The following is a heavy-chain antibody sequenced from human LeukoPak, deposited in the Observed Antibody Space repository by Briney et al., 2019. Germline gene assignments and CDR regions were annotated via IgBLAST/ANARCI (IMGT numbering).Heavy chain of an antibody. V-gene: IGHV4-39*07. J-gene: IGHJ2*01. CDR1: GGSISSSSYY. D-gene: IGHD3-22*01. CDR3: ARGFGRLYYYDSSGFWYFDL. CDR2: IYYSGST. Sequence: PSETLSLTCTVSGGSISSSSYYWGWIRQPPGKGLEWIGSIYYSGSTYYNPSLKSRVTISVDTSKNQFSLKLSSVTAADTAVYYCARGFGRLYYYDSSGFWYFDLWGRGTLVTVSS.